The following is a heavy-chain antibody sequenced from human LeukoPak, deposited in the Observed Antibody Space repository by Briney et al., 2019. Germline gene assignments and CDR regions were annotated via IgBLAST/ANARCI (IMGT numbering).Heavy chain of an antibody. CDR3: AREGSDILTGYPYGFDI. CDR1: RFIFSSYS. Sequence: PGGSLRLSCAASRFIFSSYSMNGVGQAPGKGLEGVSSISSSSNYIYYADSVKGRFTISRDNAKNSLYLQMNSLRAEDTAVYYCAREGSDILTGYPYGFDIWGQGTMVTVSS. CDR2: ISSSSNYI. J-gene: IGHJ3*02. V-gene: IGHV3-21*01. D-gene: IGHD3-9*01.